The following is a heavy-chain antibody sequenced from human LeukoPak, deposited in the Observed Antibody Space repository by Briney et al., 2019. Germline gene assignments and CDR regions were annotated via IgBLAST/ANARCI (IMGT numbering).Heavy chain of an antibody. CDR1: GFTFSSYA. D-gene: IGHD5-12*01. J-gene: IGHJ4*02. CDR2: ISSNGGST. Sequence: GGSLRFSCAASGFTFSSYAMHWVRQAPGKGLEYVSAISSNGGSTYYANSVKGRFTISRDNSKNTLYLQMGGLRAEDMAVYYCARVGGYSGYLGFDYWGQGTLVTVSS. V-gene: IGHV3-64*01. CDR3: ARVGGYSGYLGFDY.